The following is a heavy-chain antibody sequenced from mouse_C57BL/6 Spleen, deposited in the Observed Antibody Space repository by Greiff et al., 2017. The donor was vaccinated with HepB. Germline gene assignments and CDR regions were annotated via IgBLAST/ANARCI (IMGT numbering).Heavy chain of an antibody. CDR3: TRGGYRGAMDY. CDR2: IDPETGGT. D-gene: IGHD2-14*01. Sequence: QVQLQQSGAELVRPGASVTLSCKASGYTFTDYEMHWVKQTPVHGLEWIGAIDPETGGTAYNQKFKGKAILTADKSSSTAYMALRSLTSEDSAVYYCTRGGYRGAMDYWGQGTSVTVSS. CDR1: GYTFTDYE. V-gene: IGHV1-15*01. J-gene: IGHJ4*01.